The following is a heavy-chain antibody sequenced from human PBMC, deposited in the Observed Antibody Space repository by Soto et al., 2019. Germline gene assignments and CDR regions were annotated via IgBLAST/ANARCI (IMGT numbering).Heavy chain of an antibody. D-gene: IGHD3-9*01. CDR1: GYAIVNGDY. CDR3: ARNISTHFDS. V-gene: IGHV4-38-2*01. CDR2: VYYSGST. J-gene: IGHJ4*02. Sequence: SETLSLTCAVSGYAIVNGDYLVLIRQAPGKGLEWIGSVYYSGSTHYEPSLRGRIAISVDTLKNQFSLRLTSVTAADTAMYFCARNISTHFDSWGQGIPVTVSS.